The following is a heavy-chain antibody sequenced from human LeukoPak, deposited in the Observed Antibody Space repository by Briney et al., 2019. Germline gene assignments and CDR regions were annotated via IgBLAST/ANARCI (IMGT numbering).Heavy chain of an antibody. V-gene: IGHV1-18*01. CDR1: GDTFSDYG. CDR2: SSTYNGNT. CDR3: ARATTVSRGYYYYYMDV. D-gene: IGHD4-17*01. J-gene: IGHJ6*03. Sequence: ASVNVSFKASGDTFSDYGITWVRQAPGRGLEWMGWSSTYNGNTEYALNVQGRVTMTTDTSTRTAYMELRSLRSDDTAVYYCARATTVSRGYYYYYMDVWGKGTTVTVSS.